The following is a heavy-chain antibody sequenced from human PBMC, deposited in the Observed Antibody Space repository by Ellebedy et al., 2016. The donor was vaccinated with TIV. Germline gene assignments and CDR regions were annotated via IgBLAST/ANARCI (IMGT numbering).Heavy chain of an antibody. V-gene: IGHV3-74*01. CDR2: INSDGSST. Sequence: GGSLRLXXAASGFTFSSYWMHWVRQAPGQGLVWVSRINSDGSSTLYADSVKGRFTISRDNTKNTLYLQMNSLRVEDTAVYYCAASTSGYSWYNPWGQGTLVTVSS. CDR3: AASTSGYSWYNP. CDR1: GFTFSSYW. J-gene: IGHJ5*02. D-gene: IGHD5-12*01.